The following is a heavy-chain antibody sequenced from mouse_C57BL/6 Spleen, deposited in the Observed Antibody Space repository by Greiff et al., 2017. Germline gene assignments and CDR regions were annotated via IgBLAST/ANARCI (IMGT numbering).Heavy chain of an antibody. V-gene: IGHV5-17*01. Sequence: EVKLMESGGGLVKPGGSLKLSCAASGFTFSDYGMHWVRQAPEKWLEWVAYISSGSSTISYADTVKGRFTISRDNAKNTLFLQMTSLRSEDTAMYYCARSVPSDYWGQGTTLTVSS. D-gene: IGHD5-1*01. CDR1: GFTFSDYG. CDR3: ARSVPSDY. CDR2: ISSGSSTI. J-gene: IGHJ2*01.